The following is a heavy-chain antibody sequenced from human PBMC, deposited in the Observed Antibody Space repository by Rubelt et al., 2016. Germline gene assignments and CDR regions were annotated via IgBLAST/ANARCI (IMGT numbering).Heavy chain of an antibody. CDR2: IKQDGSEK. D-gene: IGHD6-13*01. V-gene: IGHV3-7*03. CDR3: ARDLGSDSSSFGAFDI. CDR1: GFTFSSYW. J-gene: IGHJ3*02. Sequence: EVQLVESGGGLVQPGGSLRLSCAASGFTFSSYWMSWVRPAPGKGLEWVANIKQDGSEKYYVDSVKGRFTSSRDNAKNSLYLQMNSRRAEDTAVYYCARDLGSDSSSFGAFDIWGQGTMVTVSS.